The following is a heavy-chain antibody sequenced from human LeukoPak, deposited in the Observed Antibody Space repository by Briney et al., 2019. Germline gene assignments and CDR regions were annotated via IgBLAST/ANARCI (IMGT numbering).Heavy chain of an antibody. CDR1: GYTFTGYY. CDR2: INPNNGDT. J-gene: IGHJ3*02. CDR3: ARDPYSGSYPLGAFDI. V-gene: IGHV1-2*02. Sequence: ASVKVSCKASGYTFTGYYIHWVRQAPGQGLEWMGWINPNNGDTNFAQKFEDRVTMTRDTSITTVYMELSRLTSGDTAVYFCARDPYSGSYPLGAFDIWGQGTMVTVSS. D-gene: IGHD1-26*01.